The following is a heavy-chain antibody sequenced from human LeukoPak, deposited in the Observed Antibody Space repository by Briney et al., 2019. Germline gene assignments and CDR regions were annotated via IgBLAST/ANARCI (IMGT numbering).Heavy chain of an antibody. CDR2: IYYSGST. V-gene: IGHV4-39*01. CDR1: GGSISSSSYY. Sequence: PSETLSLTCTVSGGSISSSSYYWGWIRQPPGKGLEWIGSIYYSGSTYYNPSLKSRVTISVDTSKNQFSLKLSSVTAADTAVYYRARLGSSWPIDYWGQGTLVTVSS. D-gene: IGHD6-13*01. J-gene: IGHJ4*02. CDR3: ARLGSSWPIDY.